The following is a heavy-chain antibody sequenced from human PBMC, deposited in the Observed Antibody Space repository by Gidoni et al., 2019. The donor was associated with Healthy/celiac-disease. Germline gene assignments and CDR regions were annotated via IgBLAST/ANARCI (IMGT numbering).Heavy chain of an antibody. J-gene: IGHJ4*02. CDR1: GFTFSSYE. CDR3: ASEVATFDY. D-gene: IGHD5-12*01. CDR2: ISSSGSTI. Sequence: EVQLVESGGGLVQPGGSLRISCAASGFTFSSYEMNWVRHAPGKGLEWVSYISSSGSTIYYADSVKGRFTIARDKAKNSLYLQMNSLRAEDTAVYYCASEVATFDYWGQGTLVTVSS. V-gene: IGHV3-48*03.